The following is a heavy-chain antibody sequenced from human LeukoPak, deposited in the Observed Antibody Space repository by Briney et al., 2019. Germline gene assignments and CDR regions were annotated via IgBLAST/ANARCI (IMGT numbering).Heavy chain of an antibody. V-gene: IGHV1-2*02. Sequence: ASVKVSCKASGYTFTGYYMHWVRQTPGQGLEWMGWINPNSGGTNYAQKFQGRVTMTRDTSISTAYMELSRLRSDDTAVYYCARPKFGGYDPREDAFDIWGQGTMVTVSS. CDR1: GYTFTGYY. CDR3: ARPKFGGYDPREDAFDI. CDR2: INPNSGGT. D-gene: IGHD5-12*01. J-gene: IGHJ3*02.